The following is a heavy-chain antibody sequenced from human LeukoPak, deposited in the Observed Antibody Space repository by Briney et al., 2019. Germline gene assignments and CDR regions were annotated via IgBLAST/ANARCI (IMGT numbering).Heavy chain of an antibody. V-gene: IGHV4-59*01. CDR2: IYYSGST. CDR1: GGSISSYY. CDR3: ARDPGYSYGYGFDD. Sequence: PSETLSLTCTVSGGSISSYYWSWIRQPPGKGLEWIGYIYYSGSTNYNPSLKSRVTISVDTSKNQLSLKMRSVTAADTAVYYCARDPGYSYGYGFDDWGQGTLVTVSS. J-gene: IGHJ4*02. D-gene: IGHD5-18*01.